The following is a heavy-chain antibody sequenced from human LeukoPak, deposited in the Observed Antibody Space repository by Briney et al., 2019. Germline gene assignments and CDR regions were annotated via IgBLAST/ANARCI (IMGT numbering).Heavy chain of an antibody. J-gene: IGHJ6*02. V-gene: IGHV1-8*01. CDR1: GYTFTSYD. CDR2: MNPNSGNT. D-gene: IGHD3-3*01. Sequence: VASVKVSCKASGYTFTSYDINWVRQPTGQGLEWMGWMNPNSGNTGYAQKFQGRVTMTRNTSISTAYMELSSLRSEDTAVYYCARDFWSGYSRTAGMDVWGQGTTVTVSS. CDR3: ARDFWSGYSRTAGMDV.